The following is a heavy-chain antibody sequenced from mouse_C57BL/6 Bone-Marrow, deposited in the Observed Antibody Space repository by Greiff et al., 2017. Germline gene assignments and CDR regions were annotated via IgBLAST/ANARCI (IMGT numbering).Heavy chain of an antibody. CDR2: IHPNSGST. V-gene: IGHV1-64*01. CDR3: ARSLWVGFAY. D-gene: IGHD1-1*02. Sequence: VQLQQPGAELVKPGASVKLSCKASGYTFTSYWMHWVKQRPGQGLEWIGMIHPNSGSTNYNEKFKSKATLPVDKSSSTAYMQLSSLTSEDSAVYYCARSLWVGFAYWGQGTLVTVSA. CDR1: GYTFTSYW. J-gene: IGHJ3*01.